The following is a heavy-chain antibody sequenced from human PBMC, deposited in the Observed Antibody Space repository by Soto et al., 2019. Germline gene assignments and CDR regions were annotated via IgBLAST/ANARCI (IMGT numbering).Heavy chain of an antibody. J-gene: IGHJ4*02. Sequence: SETLSLTCTVSGGSISSSSYYWGWIRQPPGKGLEWIGSIYYSGSTYYNPSLKSRVTISVDTSKNQFSLKLSSVTAADTAVYYCARTVELYGDYLDYWGQGTLVTVSS. CDR3: ARTVELYGDYLDY. CDR1: GGSISSSSYY. D-gene: IGHD4-17*01. V-gene: IGHV4-39*01. CDR2: IYYSGST.